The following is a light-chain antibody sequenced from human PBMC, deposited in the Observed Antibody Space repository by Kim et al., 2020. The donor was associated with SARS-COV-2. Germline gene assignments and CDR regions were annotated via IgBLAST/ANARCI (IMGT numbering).Light chain of an antibody. Sequence: EIVLTQSPVTLSLSPGERATLSCRASQSVKSYLGWYQQKPGQAPRLLIYDASNRATGIPARFSGSGSGTDFTLTISSLEPEDFAVYYCKHRLSWTLTSGGGTKGDIK. CDR2: DAS. V-gene: IGKV3-11*01. CDR1: QSVKSY. CDR3: KHRLSWTLT. J-gene: IGKJ4*01.